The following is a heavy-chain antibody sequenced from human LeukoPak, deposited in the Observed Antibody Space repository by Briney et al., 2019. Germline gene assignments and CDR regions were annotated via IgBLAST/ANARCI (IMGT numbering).Heavy chain of an antibody. CDR2: IYYSGST. J-gene: IGHJ6*02. V-gene: IGHV4-59*01. Sequence: SETLSLTWTVSGGSISSYYWSWIRQPPEKGLEWIGYIYYSGSTNYNPSLKSRVTISVDTSKNQFSLKLSSVTAADTAVYYCARDRDRAAATHYGMDVWGQGTTVTVSS. CDR3: ARDRDRAAATHYGMDV. CDR1: GGSISSYY. D-gene: IGHD6-13*01.